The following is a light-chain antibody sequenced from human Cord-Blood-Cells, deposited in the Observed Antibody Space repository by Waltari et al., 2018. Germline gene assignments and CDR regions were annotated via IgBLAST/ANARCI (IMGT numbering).Light chain of an antibody. CDR1: QSISSW. V-gene: IGKV1-5*03. J-gene: IGKJ1*01. CDR2: KAS. Sequence: DIQMTPSPSTLSASVGDRFTITCRASQSISSWLAWYQQKPGKAPKLLIYKASSLESGVPSRFSGSGSGTEFTLTISSLQPDDFATYYCQQYNSYSTFGQGTKVEIK. CDR3: QQYNSYST.